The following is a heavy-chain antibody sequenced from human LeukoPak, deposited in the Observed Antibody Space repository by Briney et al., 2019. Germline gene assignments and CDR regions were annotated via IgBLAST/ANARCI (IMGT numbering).Heavy chain of an antibody. D-gene: IGHD2-15*01. J-gene: IGHJ4*02. Sequence: PSETLSLTCAVCGGSFSGYYWSWIRQPPGKGLEWIGEINHSGSTNYNPSLKSRVTISVDTSKNQFSLKLSSVTAADTAVYYCARGPYCSGGSCYSWVDYWGQGTLVTVSS. CDR1: GGSFSGYY. V-gene: IGHV4-34*01. CDR2: INHSGST. CDR3: ARGPYCSGGSCYSWVDY.